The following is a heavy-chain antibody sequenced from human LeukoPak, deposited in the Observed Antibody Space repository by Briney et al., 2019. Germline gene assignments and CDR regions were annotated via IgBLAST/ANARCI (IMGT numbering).Heavy chain of an antibody. D-gene: IGHD6-13*01. CDR1: GGSISSYY. CDR2: IYYSGST. CDR3: ASLRGQQLVLRAFDI. J-gene: IGHJ3*02. V-gene: IGHV4-59*08. Sequence: SETLSLTCTVSGGSISSYYWSWIRQPPGKGLEWIGYIYYSGSTNYNPSLKHRVTISLGTSKKQFSLKLISVTAADTAVYYCASLRGQQLVLRAFDIWGQGTMVTVSS.